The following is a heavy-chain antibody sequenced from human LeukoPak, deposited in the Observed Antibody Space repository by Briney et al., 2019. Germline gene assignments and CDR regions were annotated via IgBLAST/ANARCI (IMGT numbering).Heavy chain of an antibody. D-gene: IGHD5-18*01. J-gene: IGHJ6*03. CDR2: IRYDGSNK. CDR1: GFTFSSYG. Sequence: GGSLRLSCAASGFTFSSYGMHWVRQAPGKGLEWVTFIRYDGSNKNYADSVKGRFTISRDNSKNTLYLQMNSLRAEDTAVYYCAKAAIHRVSGYYYYYYMDVWGKGTTVTVSS. V-gene: IGHV3-30*02. CDR3: AKAAIHRVSGYYYYYYMDV.